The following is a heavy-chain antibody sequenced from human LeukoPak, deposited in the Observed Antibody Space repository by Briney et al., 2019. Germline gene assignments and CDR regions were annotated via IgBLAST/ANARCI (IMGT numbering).Heavy chain of an antibody. CDR3: ARRRYYYYGMDV. CDR1: GGSFSGYY. J-gene: IGHJ6*02. V-gene: IGHV4-34*01. Sequence: SETLSLICAVYGGSFSGYYWSWIRQPPGKGLEWIGEINHSGSTNYNPSLRSRVTISVDTSKNQFSLKLSSVTAADTAVYYCARRRYYYYGMDVWGQGTTVTVSS. CDR2: INHSGST.